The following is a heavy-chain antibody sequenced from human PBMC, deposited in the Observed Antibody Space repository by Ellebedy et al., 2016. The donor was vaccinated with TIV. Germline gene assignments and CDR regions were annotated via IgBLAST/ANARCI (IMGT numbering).Heavy chain of an antibody. J-gene: IGHJ3*02. CDR2: ISVDGRAV. Sequence: GESLKISCVDFGFTFSDSVMHWVRQDPGKGLDWVAGISVDGRAVHYPDSVKGRFTISRDNAQNTVYLQMNSLRLEDTAVYYCVRGWYSSGHCDVFAMWGQGTIVTVSS. CDR3: VRGWYSSGHCDVFAM. V-gene: IGHV3-30*03. CDR1: GFTFSDSV. D-gene: IGHD6-19*01.